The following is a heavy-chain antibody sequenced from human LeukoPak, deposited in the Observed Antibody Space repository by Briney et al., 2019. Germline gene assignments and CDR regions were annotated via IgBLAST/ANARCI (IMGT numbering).Heavy chain of an antibody. CDR1: GGSISSSSYY. CDR2: IYYSGST. V-gene: IGHV4-39*01. Sequence: KSSETLSLTCTVSGGSISSSSYYWGWIRQPPGKGLEWIGSIYYSGSTYYNLSLKSRVTISVDTSKNQFSLKLSSVTAADTAVYYCAGRGYSYTWGQGTLVTVSS. J-gene: IGHJ4*02. CDR3: AGRGYSYT. D-gene: IGHD5-18*01.